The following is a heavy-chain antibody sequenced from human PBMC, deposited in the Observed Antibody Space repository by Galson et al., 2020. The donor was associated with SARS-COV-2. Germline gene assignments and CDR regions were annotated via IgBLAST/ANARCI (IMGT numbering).Heavy chain of an antibody. CDR3: ARGKEGKLNYYDSSGYYWGYYYYGMDV. D-gene: IGHD3-22*01. Sequence: SVKVSCKASGYTFTSYYMHWVRQAPGQGLEWMGIINPSGGSTSYAQKFQGRVTMTRDTSTSTVYMELSSLRSEDTAVYYCARGKEGKLNYYDSSGYYWGYYYYGMDVWGQGTTVTVSS. V-gene: IGHV1-46*01. CDR2: INPSGGST. CDR1: GYTFTSYY. J-gene: IGHJ6*02.